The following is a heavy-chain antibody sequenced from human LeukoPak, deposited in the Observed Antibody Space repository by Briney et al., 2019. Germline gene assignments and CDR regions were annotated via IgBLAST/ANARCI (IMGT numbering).Heavy chain of an antibody. CDR1: GGSFSGYY. J-gene: IGHJ4*02. D-gene: IGHD3-10*01. CDR2: INHSGST. Sequence: SETLSLTCAVYGGSFSGYYWSWIRQPPGKGLEWIGEINHSGSTNYNPSLKSRVTISVDTSKNQFSLKLSSVTAADTAVYYCARAGVRGVIIAPFWYWGQGTLVTVSS. CDR3: ARAGVRGVIIAPFWY. V-gene: IGHV4-34*01.